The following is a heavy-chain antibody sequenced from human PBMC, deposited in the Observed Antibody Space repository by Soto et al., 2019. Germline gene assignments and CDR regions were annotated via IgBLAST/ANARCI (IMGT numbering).Heavy chain of an antibody. CDR2: ISAYNGNT. CDR1: GYTFTSYG. V-gene: IGHV1-18*01. D-gene: IGHD3-3*01. J-gene: IGHJ5*02. CDR3: ARDVRSTEYDCGSGYPHPNWFDP. Sequence: QVQLVQSGAEVKKPGASVKVSCKASGYTFTSYGISWVRQAPVQGLEWMGWISAYNGNTNYAQKLQGRVTMTTDTATSTAYMELRSLRSDDTAWYYCARDVRSTEYDCGSGYPHPNWFDPWGQGPLITVSS.